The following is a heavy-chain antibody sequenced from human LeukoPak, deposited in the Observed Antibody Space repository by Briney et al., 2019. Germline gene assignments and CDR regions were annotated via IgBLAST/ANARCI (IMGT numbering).Heavy chain of an antibody. Sequence: GGSLRLSCAASGFTFSSYAMSWVRQAPGKGLEWVSAISGSGGSTYYADSVKGRFTISRDNSKNTLYLQMNSLEASDTAMYYCARHVGESGAAIDCWGQGTLVTVSS. D-gene: IGHD1-26*01. V-gene: IGHV3-23*01. CDR2: ISGSGGST. CDR3: ARHVGESGAAIDC. CDR1: GFTFSSYA. J-gene: IGHJ4*02.